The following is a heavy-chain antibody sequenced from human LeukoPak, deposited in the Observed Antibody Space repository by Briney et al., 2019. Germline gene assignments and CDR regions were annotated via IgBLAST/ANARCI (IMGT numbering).Heavy chain of an antibody. CDR2: IYYSGST. V-gene: IGHV4-31*03. J-gene: IGHJ4*02. CDR1: GGSISSGGYY. CDR3: ARGGAYCGGDCYEFDY. Sequence: SETLSLTCTVSGGSISSGGYYWSWLRQHPGKGLEWIGYIYYSGSTYYNPSLKSRVTITVDTSKNQFSLKLSSVTAADTAVYYCARGGAYCGGDCYEFDYWGQGTLVTVSS. D-gene: IGHD2-21*02.